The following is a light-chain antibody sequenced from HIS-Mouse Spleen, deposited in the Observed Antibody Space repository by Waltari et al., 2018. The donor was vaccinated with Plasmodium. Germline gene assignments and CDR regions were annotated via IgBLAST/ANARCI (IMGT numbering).Light chain of an antibody. V-gene: IGKV6-21*01. CDR1: QSIGSS. Sequence: EIVLTQSPDFQSVTPKEKVTITCRASQSIGSSVHWYQQKPDQSPKLLIKYSAQSFSALPSRVRGSGSGTDFTLTINSLRAEDAATYYCHQSSSLPGTFGPGTKVDIK. J-gene: IGKJ3*01. CDR2: YSA. CDR3: HQSSSLPGT.